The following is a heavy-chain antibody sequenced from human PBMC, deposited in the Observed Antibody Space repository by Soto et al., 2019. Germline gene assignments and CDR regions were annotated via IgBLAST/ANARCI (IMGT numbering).Heavy chain of an antibody. CDR1: GFTFSSYA. CDR2: ISYDGSNK. Sequence: PGGSLRLSCAASGFTFSSYAMHWVRQAPGKGLEWVAVISYDGSNKYYADSVKGRFTISRDNSKNTLYLQMNSLRAEDTAVYYCARGPGPFSYSGSYPIDYWGQGTLVTVSS. D-gene: IGHD1-26*01. CDR3: ARGPGPFSYSGSYPIDY. J-gene: IGHJ4*02. V-gene: IGHV3-30-3*01.